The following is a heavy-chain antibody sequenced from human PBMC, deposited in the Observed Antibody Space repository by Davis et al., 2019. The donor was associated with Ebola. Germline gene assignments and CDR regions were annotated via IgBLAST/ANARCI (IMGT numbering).Heavy chain of an antibody. J-gene: IGHJ4*02. V-gene: IGHV3-9*01. CDR1: GFTFSSYW. Sequence: SLKISCAASGFTFSSYWMHWVRQAPGKGLEWVSGISWNSGSIGYADSVKGRFTISRDNAKNSLYLQMNSLRAEDTAVYYCARGGGSYSYRYWGQGTLVTVSS. CDR3: ARGGGSYSYRY. D-gene: IGHD1-26*01. CDR2: ISWNSGSI.